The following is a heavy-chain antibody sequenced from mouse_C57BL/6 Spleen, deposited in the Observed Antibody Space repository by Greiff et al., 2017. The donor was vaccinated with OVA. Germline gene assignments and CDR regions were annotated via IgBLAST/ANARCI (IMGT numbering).Heavy chain of an antibody. Sequence: EVKLQESGPGLVKPSQSLSLTCSVTGYSITSGYYWNWIRQFPGNKLEWMGYISYDGSNNYNPSLKNRISITRDTSKNQFFLKLNSVTTEDTATYYCAGYYYGLDYWGQGTTLTVSS. J-gene: IGHJ2*01. CDR3: AGYYYGLDY. V-gene: IGHV3-6*01. CDR1: GYSITSGYY. D-gene: IGHD1-1*01. CDR2: ISYDGSN.